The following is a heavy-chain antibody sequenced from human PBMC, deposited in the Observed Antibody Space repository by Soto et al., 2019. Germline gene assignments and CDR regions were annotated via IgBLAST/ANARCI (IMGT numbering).Heavy chain of an antibody. V-gene: IGHV1-24*01. Sequence: ASVKVSCKVSGYTLTELSMHWVRQAPGKGLEWMGGFDPEDGETIYAQKFQGRVTMTEDTSTDTAYMELSSLRSEDTAVYYCATGVITTIVVVSAPFDYWGQGTLVTVFS. CDR2: FDPEDGET. CDR3: ATGVITTIVVVSAPFDY. J-gene: IGHJ4*02. CDR1: GYTLTELS. D-gene: IGHD3-22*01.